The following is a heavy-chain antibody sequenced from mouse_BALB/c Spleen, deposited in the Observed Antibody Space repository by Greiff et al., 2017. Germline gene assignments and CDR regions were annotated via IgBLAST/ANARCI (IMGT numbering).Heavy chain of an antibody. J-gene: IGHJ4*01. CDR3: ARGPAYYGNRYAMDY. CDR2: IWAGGST. D-gene: IGHD2-10*01. CDR1: GFSLTSYG. V-gene: IGHV2-9*02. Sequence: VQLQQSGPGLVAPSQSLSITCTVSGFSLTSYGVHWVRQPPGKGLEWLGVIWAGGSTNYNSALMSRLSISKGNSKSQVFLKMNSLQTDDTAMYYCARGPAYYGNRYAMDYWGQGTSVTVSS.